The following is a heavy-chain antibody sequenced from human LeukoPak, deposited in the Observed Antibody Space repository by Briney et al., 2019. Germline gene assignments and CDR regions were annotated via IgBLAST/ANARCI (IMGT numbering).Heavy chain of an antibody. CDR3: AKPPNSSGWYLDY. CDR2: ISYDGSNK. CDR1: GFTFNSYG. D-gene: IGHD6-19*01. V-gene: IGHV3-30*18. Sequence: PGRSLRVSCAASGFTFNSYGMHWVRQALGKGLEWVAVISYDGSNKYYADSVKGRFTISRDNSKNTLYLQMNSLRAEDTAVYYCAKPPNSSGWYLDYWGQGTLVTVSS. J-gene: IGHJ4*02.